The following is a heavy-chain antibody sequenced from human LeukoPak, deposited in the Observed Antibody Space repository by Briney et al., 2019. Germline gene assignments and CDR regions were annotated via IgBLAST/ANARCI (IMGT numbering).Heavy chain of an antibody. V-gene: IGHV4-31*11. CDR1: GGSISSGGYY. CDR2: IYYSGST. CDR3: ARETGPTPITMVRGVVDY. D-gene: IGHD3-10*01. J-gene: IGHJ4*02. Sequence: PPETLSLTCAVSGGSISSGGYYWSWIRQHPGKGLEWIGYIYYSGSTYYNPSLKSRVTISVDTSKNQFSLKLSSVTAADTAVYYCARETGPTPITMVRGVVDYWGQGTLVTVSS.